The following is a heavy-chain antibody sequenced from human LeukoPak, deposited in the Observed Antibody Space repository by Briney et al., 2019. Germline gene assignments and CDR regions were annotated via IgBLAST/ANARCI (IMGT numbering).Heavy chain of an antibody. Sequence: GGSLRLSCVASGFTFSSYWMHWVRQAPGKGLEWLGRIRSKADSYTTAYAASVKGRFIVSRDDSKNTAYLQMNSLKTEDTAVYYCRAAADLNDYWGQGTLVTVSS. J-gene: IGHJ4*02. CDR1: GFTFSSYW. V-gene: IGHV3-73*01. CDR3: RAAADLNDY. D-gene: IGHD6-13*01. CDR2: IRSKADSYTT.